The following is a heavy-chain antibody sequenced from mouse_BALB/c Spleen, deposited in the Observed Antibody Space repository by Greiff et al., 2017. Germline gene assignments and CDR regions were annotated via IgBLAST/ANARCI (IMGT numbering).Heavy chain of an antibody. CDR2: IWAGGST. V-gene: IGHV2-9*02. J-gene: IGHJ3*01. Sequence: VQVVESGPGLVAPSQSLSITCTVSGFSLTSYGVHWVRQPPGKGLEWLGVIWAGGSTNYNSALMSRLSISKDNSKSQVFLKMNSLQTDDTAMYYCASITTVVATPAWFAYWGQGTLVAVSA. CDR3: ASITTVVATPAWFAY. CDR1: GFSLTSYG. D-gene: IGHD1-1*01.